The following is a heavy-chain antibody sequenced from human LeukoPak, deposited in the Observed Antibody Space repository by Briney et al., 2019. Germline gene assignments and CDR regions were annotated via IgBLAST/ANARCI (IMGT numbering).Heavy chain of an antibody. CDR3: AKDRTKVFDFWSGYSNWFDP. J-gene: IGHJ5*02. V-gene: IGHV3-7*01. Sequence: GGSLRLSCAASGFTVNSYWMSWVRQAPGKGLEWVANIKQDGGEKYYVDSVKGRFTISRDNAKNSLFLQMNSLRAEDTAVYYCAKDRTKVFDFWSGYSNWFDPWGQGTLVTVSS. CDR2: IKQDGGEK. CDR1: GFTVNSYW. D-gene: IGHD3-3*01.